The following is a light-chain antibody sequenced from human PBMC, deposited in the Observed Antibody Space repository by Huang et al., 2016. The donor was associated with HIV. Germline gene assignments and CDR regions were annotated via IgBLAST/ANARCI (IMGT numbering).Light chain of an antibody. Sequence: EIVLTQSPATLSLSPGERATLSCRASQSVNNYLAWYQQKPGQAPSLLIEDASNRATGIPARFSGSGSGTDFTLTISNLEPEDSAVYYCQQRTNWPLTFGGGTKVEIK. V-gene: IGKV3-11*01. CDR3: QQRTNWPLT. CDR1: QSVNNY. CDR2: DAS. J-gene: IGKJ4*01.